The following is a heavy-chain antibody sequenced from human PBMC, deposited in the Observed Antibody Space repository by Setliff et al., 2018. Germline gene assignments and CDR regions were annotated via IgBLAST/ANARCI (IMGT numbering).Heavy chain of an antibody. CDR2: IYYTGIT. CDR1: GDSISTPTYH. CDR3: VRTFNGSPADR. V-gene: IGHV4-39*01. J-gene: IGHJ5*02. Sequence: LSLTCTVSGDSISTPTYHWGWVRQPPGKGLEWIGLIYYTGITYYNPSLKSRVTISEDMSENQISLKLNPVTAADTAVYYCVRTFNGSPADRWGQGTLGTVSS. D-gene: IGHD2-2*01.